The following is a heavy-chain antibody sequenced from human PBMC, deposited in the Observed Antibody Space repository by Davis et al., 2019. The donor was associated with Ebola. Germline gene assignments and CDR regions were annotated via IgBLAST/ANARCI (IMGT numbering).Heavy chain of an antibody. CDR2: IYYSGST. J-gene: IGHJ6*03. D-gene: IGHD1-26*01. CDR1: GGSISSHY. Sequence: PGGSLRLSCTVSGGSISSHYWSWIRQPPGKGLEWIGYIYYSGSTNYNPSLKSRVTISVDTSKNQFSLKLSSVTAADTAVYYCARVAKVGYYYMDVWGKGTTVTVSS. CDR3: ARVAKVGYYYMDV. V-gene: IGHV4-59*11.